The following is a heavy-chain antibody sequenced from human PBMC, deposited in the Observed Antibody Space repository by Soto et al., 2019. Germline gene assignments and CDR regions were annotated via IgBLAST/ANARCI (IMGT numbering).Heavy chain of an antibody. J-gene: IGHJ6*02. CDR3: ARDRRWLQSNYYYYGMDV. CDR1: GYTFTSYY. V-gene: IGHV1-46*01. D-gene: IGHD5-12*01. CDR2: INPSGGST. Sequence: QVQLVKSGAEVKKPGASVKVSCKASGYTFTSYYMHWVRQAPGQGLEWMGIINPSGGSTRYAQKFQGRVTMTRDTSTSTVYMELSSLRSEDTAVYYCARDRRWLQSNYYYYGMDVWGQGTTVTVSS.